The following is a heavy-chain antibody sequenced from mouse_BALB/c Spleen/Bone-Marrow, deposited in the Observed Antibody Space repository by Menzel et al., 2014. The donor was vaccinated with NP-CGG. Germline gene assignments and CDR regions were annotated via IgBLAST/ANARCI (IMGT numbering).Heavy chain of an antibody. CDR3: TRSRDDGNWFAY. D-gene: IGHD2-1*01. J-gene: IGHJ3*01. Sequence: QVQLQQPGAELVKPGASVKMSCKASGYTFTSYWMHWVKQRPGQGLEWIGVIDPSDSYTSYNQKFKGKATLTVDTSSSTAYMQLSSLTSGDSAVYYCTRSRDDGNWFAYWGQGTLVTVSA. V-gene: IGHV1S127*01. CDR2: IDPSDSYT. CDR1: GYTFTSYW.